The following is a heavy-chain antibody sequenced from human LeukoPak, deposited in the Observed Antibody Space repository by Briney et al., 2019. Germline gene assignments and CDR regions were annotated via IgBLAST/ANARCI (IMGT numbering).Heavy chain of an antibody. CDR3: GRKAGDCGGGSCYSIDY. Sequence: SAKVSCKAFGGSFSSEAISWVRQAPGQGLEWMGGIIPIFGTTNYAQKFQGRVTITTDESTSTAYMEVSSLRSEDTAVYYCGRKAGDCGGGSCYSIDYWGQGTLVTVSS. CDR1: GGSFSSEA. J-gene: IGHJ4*02. CDR2: IIPIFGTT. V-gene: IGHV1-69*05. D-gene: IGHD2-15*01.